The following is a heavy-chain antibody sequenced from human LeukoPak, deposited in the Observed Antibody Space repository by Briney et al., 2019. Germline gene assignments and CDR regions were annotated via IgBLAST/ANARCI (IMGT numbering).Heavy chain of an antibody. CDR3: ANPPRSTPVTANVFXY. Sequence: PGGSLRLSCAASGFTFSSYAMSWVRQAPGKGLEWVSAISGSGGSTYYADSGKGRFTISRDNSKNTLYLQMNSLRAEDTAVYYXANPPRSTPVTANVFXYXXQGTXXTVS. V-gene: IGHV3-23*01. D-gene: IGHD4-17*01. CDR2: ISGSGGST. CDR1: GFTFSSYA. J-gene: IGHJ4*02.